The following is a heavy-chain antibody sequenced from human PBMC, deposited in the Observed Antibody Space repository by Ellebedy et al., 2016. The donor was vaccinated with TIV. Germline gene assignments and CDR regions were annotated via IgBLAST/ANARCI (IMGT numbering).Heavy chain of an antibody. J-gene: IGHJ4*02. CDR3: AILYHYGSGRSQ. CDR1: GYTFTAYH. Sequence: AASVKVSCKASGYTFTAYHIHWARQAPGQGLEWMAWINPNSGGANYTQRFQGRVTLTRDTSIATVYMELSKLISDDTAVYYCAILYHYGSGRSQWGQGTLVTVSS. D-gene: IGHD3-10*01. CDR2: INPNSGGA. V-gene: IGHV1-2*02.